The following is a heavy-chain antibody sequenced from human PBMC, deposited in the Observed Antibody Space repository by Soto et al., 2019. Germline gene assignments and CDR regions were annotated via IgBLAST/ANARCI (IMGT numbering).Heavy chain of an antibody. CDR3: AREPGYSGYDFTKNDAFDI. V-gene: IGHV4-59*01. Sequence: SETLSLTCTVSGGSISSYYWSWIRQPPGKGLEWIGYIYYSGSTNYNPSLKSRVTISVDTSKNQFSLKLSSVTAADTAVYYCAREPGYSGYDFTKNDAFDIWGQGTVVTVSS. CDR1: GGSISSYY. J-gene: IGHJ3*02. D-gene: IGHD5-12*01. CDR2: IYYSGST.